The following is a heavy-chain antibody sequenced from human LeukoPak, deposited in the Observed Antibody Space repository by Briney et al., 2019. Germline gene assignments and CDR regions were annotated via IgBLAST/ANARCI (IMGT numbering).Heavy chain of an antibody. CDR3: ARGGIITSYAFEI. CDR2: IYSGGST. Sequence: GRALRLSCAASGFTVSSNYMSWVRQAPGKGLEWVSVIYSGGSTYYADSVKGRFTISRDNSKNTLYLQMNSLRAEHTAVYYCARGGIITSYAFEIWGQGTMVTVSS. J-gene: IGHJ3*02. V-gene: IGHV3-53*01. CDR1: GFTVSSNY. D-gene: IGHD1-26*01.